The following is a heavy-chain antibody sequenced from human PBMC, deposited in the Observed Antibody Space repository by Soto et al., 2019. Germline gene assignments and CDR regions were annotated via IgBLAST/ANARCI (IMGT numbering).Heavy chain of an antibody. CDR3: ARDYYRFNSGYGFSMDV. Sequence: PGGSLRLSCAASGFTFSSYSMNWVRQAPGKGLEWVSSISNNSSYIYYADSVKGRFTISRDNSKNTLYLQMNSLRAEDTAVYYCARDYYRFNSGYGFSMDVWGQGTTVTVSS. CDR2: ISNNSSYI. V-gene: IGHV3-21*01. J-gene: IGHJ6*02. D-gene: IGHD5-12*01. CDR1: GFTFSSYS.